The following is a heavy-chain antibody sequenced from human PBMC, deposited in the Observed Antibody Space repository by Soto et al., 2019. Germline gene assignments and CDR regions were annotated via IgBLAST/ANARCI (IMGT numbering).Heavy chain of an antibody. Sequence: QVQLVQSGAEVKKPGASVKVSCKASGYTFTSYYMHWVRQAPGQGLEWMGIINPSGGSTSYAEKFLGRVAVTGDTPTSTVYMELSRLRSEDTAVYYCARDGMKRAVAAPTSDYYYYLDVWGKGTTVTVSS. V-gene: IGHV1-46*01. CDR2: INPSGGST. CDR3: ARDGMKRAVAAPTSDYYYYLDV. J-gene: IGHJ6*03. CDR1: GYTFTSYY. D-gene: IGHD6-19*01.